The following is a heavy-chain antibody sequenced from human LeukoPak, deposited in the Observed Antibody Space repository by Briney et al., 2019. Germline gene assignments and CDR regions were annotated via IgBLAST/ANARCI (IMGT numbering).Heavy chain of an antibody. CDR3: AGIWYSSGYYFDY. J-gene: IGHJ4*02. CDR2: IYDTGTT. Sequence: SETLSLTCTVSGDSISSHYWSWIRQPPGKGPEWIAYIYDTGTTVSNPSLKSRVSMSLDRSKNEFSLQLTSVTAADTAEYYCAGIWYSSGYYFDYWGQGTLVTVSS. CDR1: GDSISSHY. V-gene: IGHV4-59*11. D-gene: IGHD6-19*01.